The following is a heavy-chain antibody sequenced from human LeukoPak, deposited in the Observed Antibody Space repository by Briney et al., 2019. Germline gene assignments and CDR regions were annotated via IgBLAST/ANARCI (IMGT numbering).Heavy chain of an antibody. CDR2: IYYSGYT. CDR3: ARGHKAFDI. CDR1: GGSISTYY. J-gene: IGHJ3*02. Sequence: SETLSLTCTVSGGSISTYYWSWIRQPPGKGLEYIGYIYYSGYTNYNPSLKSRVTISVYTSKNQFSLQLSSVTAADTAIYYCARGHKAFDIWGQGTMVTVSS. V-gene: IGHV4-59*01.